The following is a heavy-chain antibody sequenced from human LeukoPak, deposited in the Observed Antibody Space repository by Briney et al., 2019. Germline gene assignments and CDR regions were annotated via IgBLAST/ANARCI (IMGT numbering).Heavy chain of an antibody. J-gene: IGHJ4*02. CDR3: ARGPLTTVTIPTDY. CDR2: IIPILGIA. D-gene: IGHD4-17*01. V-gene: IGHV1-69*04. CDR1: GGTFSSYA. Sequence: GASVKVSCKASGGTFSSYAISWVRQAPGQGLEWMGRIIPILGIANYAQKFQGRVTITADKSTSTAYMELSSLRSEDTAVYYCARGPLTTVTIPTDYWGQGTLVTVSS.